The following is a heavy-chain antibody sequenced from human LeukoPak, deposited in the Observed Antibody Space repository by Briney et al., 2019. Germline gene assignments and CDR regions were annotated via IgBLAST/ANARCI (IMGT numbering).Heavy chain of an antibody. CDR1: GFPLSSYW. CDR2: IKQEGGEK. V-gene: IGHV3-7*01. CDR3: AREDYYGSGNYVAWGGGFDV. D-gene: IGHD3-10*01. J-gene: IGHJ6*02. Sequence: PGGSLRLSCAASGFPLSSYWMTWVRQAPGKGLEWVANIKQEGGEKYTISRDNAKNSVYLQMNSLRAEDTAVYYCAREDYYGSGNYVAWGGGFDVWGQGTTVTVSS.